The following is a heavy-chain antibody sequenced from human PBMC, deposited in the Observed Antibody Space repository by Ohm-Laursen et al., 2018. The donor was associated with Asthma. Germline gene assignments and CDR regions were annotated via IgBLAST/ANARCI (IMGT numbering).Heavy chain of an antibody. D-gene: IGHD6-25*01. V-gene: IGHV3-15*01. J-gene: IGHJ4*02. CDR3: TTVRNER. CDR1: GIALSNAW. Sequence: SLRLSCSASGIALSNAWMSWVRQAPGKGLEWVGRIRSKAAGGTTEYAAPVRGRFTISRDDSINTVYLQMNSLKTEDTGVYYCTTVRNERGGQGTLVTVSS. CDR2: IRSKAAGGTT.